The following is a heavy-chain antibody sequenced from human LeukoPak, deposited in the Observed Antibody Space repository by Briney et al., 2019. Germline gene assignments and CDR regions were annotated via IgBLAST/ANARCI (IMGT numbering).Heavy chain of an antibody. D-gene: IGHD3-16*02. CDR3: ARVDYVWGSYRQAYFDY. CDR1: GGSISSGSYY. Sequence: SETLSLTCTVSGGSISSGSYYWGWIRQPPGKGLEWIGSIYYSGSTYYNPSLKSRVTISVDTSKNQFSLKLSSVTAADTAVYYCARVDYVWGSYRQAYFDYWGQGTLVTVSS. CDR2: IYYSGST. J-gene: IGHJ4*02. V-gene: IGHV4-39*01.